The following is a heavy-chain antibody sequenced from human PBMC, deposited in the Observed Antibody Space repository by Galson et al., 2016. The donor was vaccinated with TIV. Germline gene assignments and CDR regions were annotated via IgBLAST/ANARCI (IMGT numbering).Heavy chain of an antibody. CDR1: GDTFSSFV. Sequence: SVKVSCKASGDTFSSFVFSWVRQAPGQGLEWMGGIIPLFGEAHYAQKFQGRVTISADESTSTVYMELSGLRSGDTAMYYCAKCRNTAMDTYYYYYGLDVWGQGTTVTVSS. CDR2: IIPLFGEA. CDR3: AKCRNTAMDTYYYYYGLDV. J-gene: IGHJ6*02. V-gene: IGHV1-69*13. D-gene: IGHD5-18*01.